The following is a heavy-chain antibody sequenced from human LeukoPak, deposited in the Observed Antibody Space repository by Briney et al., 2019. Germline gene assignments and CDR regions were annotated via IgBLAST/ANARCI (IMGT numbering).Heavy chain of an antibody. V-gene: IGHV4-34*01. CDR1: GGSFSGYY. Sequence: PSETLSLTCAVYGGSFSGYYWSWIRQPPGKGLEWIGEINHSGSTNYNPSLKSRVTISVDTSKNQFSLKLSSVTAADTAVYYCARGVGCTSCPEDNDYWGQGTLVTVSS. D-gene: IGHD2-2*01. CDR2: INHSGST. J-gene: IGHJ4*02. CDR3: ARGVGCTSCPEDNDY.